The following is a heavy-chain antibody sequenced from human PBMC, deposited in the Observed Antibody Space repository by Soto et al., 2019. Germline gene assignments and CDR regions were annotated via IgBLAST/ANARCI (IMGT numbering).Heavy chain of an antibody. V-gene: IGHV3-30-3*01. CDR2: ISYDGSNK. D-gene: IGHD3-3*01. CDR3: AREGPLRFLEWLLYDSYYYYGMDV. Sequence: QVQLVESGGGVVQPGRSLRLSCAASGFTFSSYAMHWVRQAPGKGLEWVAVISYDGSNKYYADSVKGRFTISRDNSKNTLYLQMNSLRAEDTAVYYCAREGPLRFLEWLLYDSYYYYGMDVWGQGTTVTVSS. CDR1: GFTFSSYA. J-gene: IGHJ6*02.